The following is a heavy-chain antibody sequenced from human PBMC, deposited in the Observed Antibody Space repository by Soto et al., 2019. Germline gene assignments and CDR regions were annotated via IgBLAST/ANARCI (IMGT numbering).Heavy chain of an antibody. CDR2: ISAYNGNT. Sequence: ASVKVSCKASGYTFTSDGISWVRQAPGQGLEWMGWISAYNGNTNYAQKLQGRVTMTTDTSTSTAYMELRSLRSDDTAVYYCARTLFTMVGGVIIHSTTYYYHYGMHVWG. CDR3: ARTLFTMVGGVIIHSTTYYYHYGMHV. CDR1: GYTFTSDG. D-gene: IGHD3-10*01. J-gene: IGHJ6*01. V-gene: IGHV1-18*01.